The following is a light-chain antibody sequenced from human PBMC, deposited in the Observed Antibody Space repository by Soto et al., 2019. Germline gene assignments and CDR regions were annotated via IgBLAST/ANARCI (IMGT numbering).Light chain of an antibody. Sequence: EIVLTQSPGTLSLSPGERATLSCRASQSVNNFLAWYQQKPGQAPRLLIYDASNRATGIPARFSGSGSGTDFTLTISSLEPEDFAVYYCQQRSNWPPPITFGQGTRLEI. CDR3: QQRSNWPPPIT. J-gene: IGKJ5*01. CDR2: DAS. CDR1: QSVNNF. V-gene: IGKV3-11*01.